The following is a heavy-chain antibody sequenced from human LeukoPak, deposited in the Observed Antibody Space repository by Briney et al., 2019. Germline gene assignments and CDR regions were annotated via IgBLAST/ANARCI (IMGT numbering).Heavy chain of an antibody. V-gene: IGHV4-34*01. CDR2: INHSGST. J-gene: IGHJ4*02. CDR1: GGPFSGYY. CDR3: ASTDGEYHADNY. Sequence: SETLSLTCAVYGGPFSGYYWSWIRQPPGKGLEWIGEINHSGSTNYNPSLKSRVTISVDTYKNQFSLKLSSVTAGDTAVYYCASTDGEYHADNYWGQGTLVTVSS. D-gene: IGHD4-17*01.